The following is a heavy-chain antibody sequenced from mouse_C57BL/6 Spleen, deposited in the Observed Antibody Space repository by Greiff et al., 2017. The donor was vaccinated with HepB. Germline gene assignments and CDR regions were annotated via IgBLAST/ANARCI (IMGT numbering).Heavy chain of an antibody. CDR1: GYTFTDYY. V-gene: IGHV1-26*01. D-gene: IGHD1-1*01. CDR2: INPNNGGT. CDR3: ARRSITTVVAPFDY. Sequence: VQLQQSGPELVKPGASVKISCKASGYTFTDYYMNWVKQSHGKSLEWIGDINPNNGGTSYNQKFKGKATLTVDKSSSTAYMELRSLTSEDSAVYYCARRSITTVVAPFDYWGQGTTLTVSS. J-gene: IGHJ2*01.